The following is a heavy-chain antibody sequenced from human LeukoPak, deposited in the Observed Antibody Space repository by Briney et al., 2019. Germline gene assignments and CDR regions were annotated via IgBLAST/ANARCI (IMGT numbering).Heavy chain of an antibody. V-gene: IGHV4-59*12. J-gene: IGHJ4*02. CDR3: ARGKRGYSSSWYDY. CDR1: GGSISSYY. D-gene: IGHD6-13*01. Sequence: ASETLSLTCTVPGGSISSYYWSWIRQPPGMGLEWIGYISYSGSTKYNPSLKSRVTISIDTSKNQFSLKLSSVTAADTAVYYCARGKRGYSSSWYDYWGQGTLVTVSS. CDR2: ISYSGST.